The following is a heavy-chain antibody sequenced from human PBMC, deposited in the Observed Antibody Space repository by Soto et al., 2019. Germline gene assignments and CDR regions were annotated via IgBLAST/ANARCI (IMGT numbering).Heavy chain of an antibody. CDR2: IGNSNNPT. J-gene: IGHJ3*01. Sequence: EVQLVESGGGLVKPGGSPRLSCAASGFTCSDYSMLWVRQAPGKGLEWLAFIGNSNNPTFYADSVRGRFTISRDNPKNSVYLQMNSLREEDTAVYFCAREEGYCNGGPCYRGAFDFWGQGTIVTVSS. V-gene: IGHV3-21*02. CDR3: AREEGYCNGGPCYRGAFDF. D-gene: IGHD2-15*01. CDR1: GFTCSDYS.